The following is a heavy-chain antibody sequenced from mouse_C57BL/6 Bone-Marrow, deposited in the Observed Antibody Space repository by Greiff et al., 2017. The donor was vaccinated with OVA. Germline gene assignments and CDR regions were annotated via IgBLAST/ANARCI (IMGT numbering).Heavy chain of an antibody. CDR2: ISSGGGYT. CDR1: GFTFSSYG. Sequence: EVKLMESGGDLVKPGGSLKLSCAASGFTFSSYGMSWVRQTPDKRLEWVATISSGGGYTYYPDSVKGRFTISRDNATNTLYLQMGSLKSEDTAMYYCARHGDLLDYYASSYDLDYWGQGTTLTVSS. J-gene: IGHJ2*01. D-gene: IGHD1-1*01. V-gene: IGHV5-6*01. CDR3: ARHGDLLDYYASSYDLDY.